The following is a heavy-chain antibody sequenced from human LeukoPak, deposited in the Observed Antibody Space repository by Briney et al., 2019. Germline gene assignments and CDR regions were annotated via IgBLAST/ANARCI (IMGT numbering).Heavy chain of an antibody. Sequence: GGSLRLSCAASGFTFSSYAMSWVRQAPGKGLEWVSAISGSGGSTYYADSVKGRFTISRDNSKNTLYLQMNSLRAEDTAVYYCAKARTYYYDSSWAFDYWGQGTLVTVSS. V-gene: IGHV3-23*01. CDR1: GFTFSSYA. CDR3: AKARTYYYDSSWAFDY. D-gene: IGHD3-22*01. CDR2: ISGSGGST. J-gene: IGHJ4*02.